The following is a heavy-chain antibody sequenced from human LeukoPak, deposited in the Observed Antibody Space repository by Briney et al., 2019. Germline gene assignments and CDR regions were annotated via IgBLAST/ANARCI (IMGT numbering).Heavy chain of an antibody. D-gene: IGHD3-10*01. J-gene: IGHJ4*02. Sequence: GGSLRLSCAASGFTFRSYAMSWVRQAPGKGLEWVSGISGSGGSTYYADSVKGRFTISRDNSKNTLYLQMNSLRAEDTAVYYCAERRSPMVRGVNVDYWGQGTLVTVSS. CDR3: AERRSPMVRGVNVDY. CDR2: ISGSGGST. CDR1: GFTFRSYA. V-gene: IGHV3-23*01.